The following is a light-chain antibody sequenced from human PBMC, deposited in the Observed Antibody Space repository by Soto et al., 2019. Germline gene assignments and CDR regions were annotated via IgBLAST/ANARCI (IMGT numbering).Light chain of an antibody. J-gene: IGKJ1*01. Sequence: DIQMTQSPSSLSASVGDRVTITCRASQSISSYLNWYQQKPGKAPKLLIYAASSLQSGVPSRFSGSGSGTDFTLTISSLQPDDFATYYCQHYNSYLWTFGQGTKVDIK. CDR2: AAS. CDR3: QHYNSYLWT. V-gene: IGKV1-39*01. CDR1: QSISSY.